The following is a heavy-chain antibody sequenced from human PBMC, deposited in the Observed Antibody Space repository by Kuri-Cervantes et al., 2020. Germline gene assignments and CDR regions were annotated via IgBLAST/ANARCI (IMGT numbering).Heavy chain of an antibody. CDR1: GGSISSSSYY. Sequence: GSLRLSCTVSGGSISSSSYYWGWIRQPPGKGLEWIGSIYYSGSTYYNPSLKSRVTISVDTSKNQFSLKLSSVTAADTAVYYCARHDVGSYYFDYWGQGTLVTVSS. J-gene: IGHJ4*02. V-gene: IGHV4-39*01. CDR2: IYYSGST. D-gene: IGHD1-26*01. CDR3: ARHDVGSYYFDY.